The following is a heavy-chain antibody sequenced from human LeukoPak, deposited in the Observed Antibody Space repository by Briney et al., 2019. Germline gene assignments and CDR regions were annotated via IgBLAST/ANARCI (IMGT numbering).Heavy chain of an antibody. CDR1: GYSISSGYY. V-gene: IGHV4-38-2*01. CDR3: ARQGGSYYNWFDP. D-gene: IGHD1-26*01. J-gene: IGHJ5*02. CDR2: IYHSGST. Sequence: SETLSLTCAVSGYSISSGYYWGWIRQPPGKGLEWIGSIYHSGSTYYNPSLKSRVTISADTSKNQFSLKLSSVTAADTAVYYCARQGGSYYNWFDPWGQGTLVTVSS.